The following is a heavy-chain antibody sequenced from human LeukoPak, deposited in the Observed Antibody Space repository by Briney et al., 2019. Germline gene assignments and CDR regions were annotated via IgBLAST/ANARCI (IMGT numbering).Heavy chain of an antibody. V-gene: IGHV4-31*03. CDR2: IYYSGST. CDR3: ARGAYGDYCWFDP. CDR1: GGSISSGGYY. D-gene: IGHD4-17*01. Sequence: SETLSLTCTVSGGSISSGGYYWSWIRQHPGKGLEWIGYIYYSGSTYYNPSLKSRVTISVDTSKNQFSLKLSSVTAADTAVYYCARGAYGDYCWFDPWGQGTLVTVSS. J-gene: IGHJ5*02.